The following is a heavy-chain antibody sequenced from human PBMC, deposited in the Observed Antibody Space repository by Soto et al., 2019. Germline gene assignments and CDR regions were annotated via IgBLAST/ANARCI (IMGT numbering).Heavy chain of an antibody. D-gene: IGHD2-15*01. V-gene: IGHV3-23*01. CDR2: ISVSGTYT. Sequence: GGSLRLSCAASGFNFSSYAMNWVRQAPGKGLEWVSGISVSGTYTYYAESVKGRFTISRDNSKSTLYLQMNSLRAEDTAVYYCAKGGAVKLPRYNWFDPWGQGVLVTVSS. CDR3: AKGGAVKLPRYNWFDP. CDR1: GFNFSSYA. J-gene: IGHJ5*02.